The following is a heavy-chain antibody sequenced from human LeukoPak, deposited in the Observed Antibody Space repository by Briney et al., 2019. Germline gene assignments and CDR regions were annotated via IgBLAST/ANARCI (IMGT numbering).Heavy chain of an antibody. CDR2: TSSDGSNN. V-gene: IGHV3-30*18. CDR1: GFTFSSYG. CDR3: AKDGPPTVTRGSFDY. J-gene: IGHJ4*02. D-gene: IGHD4-11*01. Sequence: GGSLRLSCAASGFTFSSYGMHWVRQAPGKGLEWVAVTSSDGSNNYYANSVKGRFTISRDNSKITLYLQMNSLRAEDTAVYYCAKDGPPTVTRGSFDYWGQGTLVTVSS.